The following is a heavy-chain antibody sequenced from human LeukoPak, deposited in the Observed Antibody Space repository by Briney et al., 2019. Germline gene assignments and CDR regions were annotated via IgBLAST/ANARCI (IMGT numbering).Heavy chain of an antibody. D-gene: IGHD3-16*02. CDR2: INHSGST. CDR3: ASRPGRLGELSFASFDY. CDR1: GGSFSVYY. J-gene: IGHJ4*02. Sequence: SETLSLTCAVYGGSFSVYYWSWIRQPPGKGREWIGEINHSGSTNYNPSLKSRVTISVDTSKNQFSLKLSSVTAADTAVYYCASRPGRLGELSFASFDYWGQGTLVTVSS. V-gene: IGHV4-34*01.